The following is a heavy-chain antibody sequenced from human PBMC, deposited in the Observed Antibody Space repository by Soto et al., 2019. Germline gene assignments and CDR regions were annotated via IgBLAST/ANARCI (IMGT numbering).Heavy chain of an antibody. Sequence: GESLEIFCKNSGYHFHSYCLDWVRQMPGRGLEWMGFIYPHDCDTRYSPSFRGQVTISADKSINTAYLQATSLKASDTAIYFCARPTDYHYGMQVWGQGTTVTVSS. CDR1: GYHFHSYC. D-gene: IGHD4-17*01. J-gene: IGHJ6*02. V-gene: IGHV5-51*01. CDR2: IYPHDCDT. CDR3: ARPTDYHYGMQV.